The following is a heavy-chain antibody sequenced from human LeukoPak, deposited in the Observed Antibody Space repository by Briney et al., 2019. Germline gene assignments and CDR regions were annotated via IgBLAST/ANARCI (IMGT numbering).Heavy chain of an antibody. J-gene: IGHJ4*02. CDR3: ASDAGYGLF. D-gene: IGHD2-15*01. CDR2: INSDGSSS. V-gene: IGHV3-74*01. CDR1: GFTISRYW. Sequence: GGSLRLSCAASGFTISRYWMHWVRQTPGKGLVWFSRINSDGSSSSYADSVKGQFTISRDNAKNTLYLQMNSLRAEDTAVYYCASDAGYGLFWGQGTLVTVSS.